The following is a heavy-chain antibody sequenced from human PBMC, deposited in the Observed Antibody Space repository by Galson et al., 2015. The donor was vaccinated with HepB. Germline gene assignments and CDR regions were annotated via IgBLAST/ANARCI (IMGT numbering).Heavy chain of an antibody. D-gene: IGHD2-2*01. CDR2: INASNGNT. V-gene: IGHV1-3*01. J-gene: IGHJ6*02. CDR3: ARDVAGTSWGDYYDSDGMDV. Sequence: SVKVSCKASGYTFTSYYMHWVRQAPGQGLEWMGWINASNGNTKYPQKFQGRVTITRETSASTAYMELSSLRSEDTAVYYFARDVAGTSWGDYYDSDGMDVWGQVTTVTVSS. CDR1: GYTFTSYY.